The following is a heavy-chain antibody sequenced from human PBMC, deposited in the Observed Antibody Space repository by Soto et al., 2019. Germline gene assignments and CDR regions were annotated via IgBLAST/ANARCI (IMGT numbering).Heavy chain of an antibody. J-gene: IGHJ4*02. CDR1: GFIFSDYY. CDR2: ISSSGSFT. D-gene: IGHD5-12*01. Sequence: GGSLRLSCVASGFIFSDYYMSWIRQAPGKGLEWVSYISSSGSFTNYADSVRGRFSISRDNAKNSLYLHMNSLRAEDTAVYYCATGSERGDDLSDYWGKGPQVTASS. V-gene: IGHV3-11*06. CDR3: ATGSERGDDLSDY.